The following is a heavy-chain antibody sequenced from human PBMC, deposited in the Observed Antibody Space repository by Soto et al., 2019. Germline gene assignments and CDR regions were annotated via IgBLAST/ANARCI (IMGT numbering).Heavy chain of an antibody. V-gene: IGHV1-18*01. J-gene: IGHJ4*02. CDR3: AKGVYDYTF. CDR1: GYTFSTHG. D-gene: IGHD4-4*01. CDR2: ISAFNGNS. Sequence: QIQLVQSGAEVKRPGASVKVSCKASGYTFSTHGITWGRQAPGQGLEWTGWISAFNGNSKYAQKFQGRVTMTTDTSTATAYMELRSLRCDDTAVYYCAKGVYDYTFWGQGTLVTVSS.